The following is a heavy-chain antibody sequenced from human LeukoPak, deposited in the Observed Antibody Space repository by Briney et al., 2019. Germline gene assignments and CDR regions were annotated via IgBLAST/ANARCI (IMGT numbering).Heavy chain of an antibody. V-gene: IGHV3-7*01. D-gene: IGHD1-1*01. J-gene: IGHJ3*02. Sequence: GGSLRLSCAASGFTFSSYWMSWVRQAAGRGREWVANIKQDGSEKYYVDSVKGRFTISRDNAKNSLYRQVNSLRAEDTAVYYCARDSNDYTAFDIWGQGTMVTVSS. CDR1: GFTFSSYW. CDR2: IKQDGSEK. CDR3: ARDSNDYTAFDI.